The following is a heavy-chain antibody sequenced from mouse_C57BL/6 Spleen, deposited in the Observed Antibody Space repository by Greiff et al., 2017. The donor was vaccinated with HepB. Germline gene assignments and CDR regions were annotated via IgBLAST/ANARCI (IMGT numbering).Heavy chain of an antibody. V-gene: IGHV1-5*01. CDR3: TRSGNWDGDYYAMDY. CDR2: IYPGNSDT. J-gene: IGHJ4*01. CDR1: GYTFTSYW. D-gene: IGHD4-1*01. Sequence: VHVKQSGTVLARPGASVKMSCKTSGYTFTSYWMHWVKQRPGQGLEWIGAIYPGNSDTSYNQKFKGKAKLTAVTSASTAYMELSSLTNEDSAVYYCTRSGNWDGDYYAMDYWGQGTSVTVSS.